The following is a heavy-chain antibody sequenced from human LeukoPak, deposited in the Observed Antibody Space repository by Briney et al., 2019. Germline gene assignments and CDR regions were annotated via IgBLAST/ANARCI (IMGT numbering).Heavy chain of an antibody. J-gene: IGHJ3*02. Sequence: GGSLRLSCAASGFTFSSYAMSWVRQAPGKGLEWASAISGSGGSTYYADSVKGRFTISRDNSKNTLYLQMNSLRVEDTAVYYCARDPLHWNDGVDDSFDIWGQGTMVTVSS. CDR3: ARDPLHWNDGVDDSFDI. D-gene: IGHD1-1*01. CDR2: ISGSGGST. V-gene: IGHV3-23*01. CDR1: GFTFSSYA.